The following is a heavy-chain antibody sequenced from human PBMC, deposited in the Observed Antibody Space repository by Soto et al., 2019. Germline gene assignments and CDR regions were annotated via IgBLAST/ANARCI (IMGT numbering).Heavy chain of an antibody. CDR2: ISSGSGGST. Sequence: GGSLRLSCAASGFTFTSYAMTWVRHAPGKGLEWVSSISSGSGGSTYYADSVKGRFTISRDNSRNTLYLQMNSLRAEDTAVYYCSKCSRGGSCWYFLLNYWGQEALVTVSS. J-gene: IGHJ4*02. CDR1: GFTFTSYA. D-gene: IGHD6-13*01. CDR3: SKCSRGGSCWYFLLNY. V-gene: IGHV3-23*01.